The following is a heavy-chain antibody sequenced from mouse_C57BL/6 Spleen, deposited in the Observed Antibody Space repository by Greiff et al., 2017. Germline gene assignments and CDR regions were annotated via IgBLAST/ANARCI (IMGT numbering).Heavy chain of an antibody. Sequence: VQLKESGGGLVKPGGSLKLSCAASGFTFSDYGMHWVRQAPEKGLEWVAYISSGSSTIYYADTVKGRFTISRDNAKNTLFLQMTSLRSEDTAMYYCARDRIYYGNSYAMDYWGQGTSVTVSS. V-gene: IGHV5-17*01. D-gene: IGHD2-1*01. J-gene: IGHJ4*01. CDR1: GFTFSDYG. CDR3: ARDRIYYGNSYAMDY. CDR2: ISSGSSTI.